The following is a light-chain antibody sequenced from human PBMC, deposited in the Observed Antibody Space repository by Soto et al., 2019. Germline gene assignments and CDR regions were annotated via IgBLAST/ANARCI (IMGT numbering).Light chain of an antibody. CDR2: EVS. J-gene: IGLJ1*01. V-gene: IGLV2-11*01. Sequence: QSVPTQPRSVSGSPGQSVTISCPGASSDVGGYNYVSWYQQHPGKAPKLMIYEVSKRPSGVPDRFSGSKSGNTASLTISGLQTEDEADYYCCSYAGRYTYVFGTGTKVTVL. CDR1: SSDVGGYNY. CDR3: CSYAGRYTYV.